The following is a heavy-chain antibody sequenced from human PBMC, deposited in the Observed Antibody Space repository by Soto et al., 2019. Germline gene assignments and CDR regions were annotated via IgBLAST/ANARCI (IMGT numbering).Heavy chain of an antibody. CDR3: ARILNYYDSSGYSPHFDY. CDR1: GGSISSGGYY. Sequence: TLSLTCTVSGGSISSGGYYWSWIRQHPGKGLEWIGYIYYSGSTYYNPSLKSRVTISVDTSKNQFSLKLSSVTAADTAVYYCARILNYYDSSGYSPHFDYWGQGTLVTVSS. D-gene: IGHD3-22*01. CDR2: IYYSGST. V-gene: IGHV4-31*03. J-gene: IGHJ4*02.